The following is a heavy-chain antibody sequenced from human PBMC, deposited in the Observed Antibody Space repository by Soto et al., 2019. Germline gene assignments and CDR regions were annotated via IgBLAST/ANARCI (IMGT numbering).Heavy chain of an antibody. V-gene: IGHV3-23*01. D-gene: IGHD5-18*01. Sequence: GVSLRLSCAASGFTFSNYAMSWVRQAPGKGLEWVSAISSGGTYTDYADSVKGRFTLSRDNSQNMVYLQMNSLRAEDTAVYHCAKESSGYSYGFYNYFDYWGQGTRVTVSS. J-gene: IGHJ4*02. CDR1: GFTFSNYA. CDR2: ISSGGTYT. CDR3: AKESSGYSYGFYNYFDY.